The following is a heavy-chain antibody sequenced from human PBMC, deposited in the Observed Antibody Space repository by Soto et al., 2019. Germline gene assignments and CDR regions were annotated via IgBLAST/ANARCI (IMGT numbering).Heavy chain of an antibody. D-gene: IGHD2-8*01. J-gene: IGHJ4*02. CDR2: INPNSGGT. CDR3: ARGYCTNGVCQTPYYFDY. V-gene: IGHV1-2*04. Sequence: QVQLVQSGAEVKKPGASVKVSCKASGYTFTGYYMHWVRQAPGQGLEWMGWINPNSGGTNYAQQFQGWVTMTRDTSISTAYMELSRLRSDDTAVYYCARGYCTNGVCQTPYYFDYWGQGTLVTVSS. CDR1: GYTFTGYY.